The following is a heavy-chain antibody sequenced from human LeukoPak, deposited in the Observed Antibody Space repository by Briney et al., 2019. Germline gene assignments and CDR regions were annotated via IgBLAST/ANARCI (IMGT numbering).Heavy chain of an antibody. CDR3: ARDLGGYPFFMDV. CDR2: LDESGRP. V-gene: IGHV4-39*07. CDR1: GGSIRSGDHH. J-gene: IGHJ6*03. Sequence: SETLSLTCSVSGGSIRSGDHHWACVRQPPGKGLEFIGSLDESGRPYYNRPLKSRVSISGDTSGKQFSLNLTSVTAADAAVYFCARDLGGYPFFMDVWGRGTTVIVSS. D-gene: IGHD2-15*01.